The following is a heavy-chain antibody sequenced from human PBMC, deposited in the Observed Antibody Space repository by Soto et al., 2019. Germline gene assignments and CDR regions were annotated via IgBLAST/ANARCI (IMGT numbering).Heavy chain of an antibody. CDR3: ARDLWYGLNDYYYGMDV. Sequence: GASVKVSCKASGYTFTSYAMNWVRQAPGQGLEWMGWINTNTGNPTYAQGFTGRFVFSLDTSASTAYLQICSLKAEDTAVYYCARDLWYGLNDYYYGMDVWGQGTTVTVSS. J-gene: IGHJ6*02. CDR1: GYTFTSYA. D-gene: IGHD6-13*01. CDR2: INTNTGNP. V-gene: IGHV7-4-1*01.